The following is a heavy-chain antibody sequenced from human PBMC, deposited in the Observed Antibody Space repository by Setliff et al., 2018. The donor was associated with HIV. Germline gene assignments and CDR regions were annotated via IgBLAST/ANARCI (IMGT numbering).Heavy chain of an antibody. CDR2: INHSGST. Sequence: SETLSLTCAVNGGSFSGYYWSWIRQPPGKGLEWIGEINHSGSTNYNPSLKSRVTISVDTSKNQFSLKLSSVTAAVTAVYYCARGGLERLRERGWEIVFDPWGQGTLVTVSS. V-gene: IGHV4-34*01. D-gene: IGHD1-1*01. CDR3: ARGGLERLRERGWEIVFDP. J-gene: IGHJ5*02. CDR1: GGSFSGYY.